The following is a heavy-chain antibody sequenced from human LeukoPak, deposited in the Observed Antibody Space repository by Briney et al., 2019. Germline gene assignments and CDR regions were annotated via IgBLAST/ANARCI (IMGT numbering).Heavy chain of an antibody. V-gene: IGHV4-39*07. J-gene: IGHJ6*03. D-gene: IGHD1-26*01. CDR1: GGSISSSSYY. Sequence: PSETLSLTCTVSGGSISSSSYYWGWIRQPPGKGLEWIGSIYYSGSTYYNPSLKSRVTIPVDTSKNQFSLKLSSVTAADTAVYYCARVSGSYYGGYYYYYMDVWGKGTTVTVSS. CDR2: IYYSGST. CDR3: ARVSGSYYGGYYYYYMDV.